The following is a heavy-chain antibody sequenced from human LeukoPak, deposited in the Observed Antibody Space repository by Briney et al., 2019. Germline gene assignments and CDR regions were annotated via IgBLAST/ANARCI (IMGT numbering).Heavy chain of an antibody. Sequence: PGGSLRLSCAASGFTFSSYWMSWVRQAPGKGLEWVANIKQDGSEKYYVDSVKGRFTISRDNAKNSLYLQMNSLRAEDTAVYYCAKDAHGHSSSWYAGIDYWGQGTLVTVSS. D-gene: IGHD6-13*01. V-gene: IGHV3-7*01. J-gene: IGHJ4*02. CDR3: AKDAHGHSSSWYAGIDY. CDR1: GFTFSSYW. CDR2: IKQDGSEK.